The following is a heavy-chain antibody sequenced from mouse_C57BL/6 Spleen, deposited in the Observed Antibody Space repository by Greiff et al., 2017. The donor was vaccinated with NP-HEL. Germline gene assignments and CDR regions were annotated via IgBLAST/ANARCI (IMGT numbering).Heavy chain of an antibody. CDR3: APLTGTSWYFDV. CDR2: IDPSDSYT. CDR1: GYTFTSYW. V-gene: IGHV1-69*01. Sequence: VQLQQPGAELVMPGASVKLSCKASGYTFTSYWMHWVKQRPGQGLEWIGEIDPSDSYTNYNQKFKGKSTLTVDKSSSTAYMQLSSLTSEDSAVYYCAPLTGTSWYFDVWGTGTTVTVSS. D-gene: IGHD4-1*01. J-gene: IGHJ1*03.